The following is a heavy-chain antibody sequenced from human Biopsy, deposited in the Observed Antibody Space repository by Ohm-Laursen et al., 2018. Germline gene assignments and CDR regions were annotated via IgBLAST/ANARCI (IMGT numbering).Heavy chain of an antibody. CDR1: GFTFDDHV. J-gene: IGHJ1*01. V-gene: IGHV3-9*01. Sequence: SLRLSCAASGFTFDDHVMHWVRQAPGKGLEWVSGISWDGGSEGYADSVKGRFTISRDNAKNSLFLQMNSLTTEDTALYYCVRGYSSSWSDYLGHWGQGTLVTVSS. CDR2: ISWDGGSE. D-gene: IGHD3-3*01. CDR3: VRGYSSSWSDYLGH.